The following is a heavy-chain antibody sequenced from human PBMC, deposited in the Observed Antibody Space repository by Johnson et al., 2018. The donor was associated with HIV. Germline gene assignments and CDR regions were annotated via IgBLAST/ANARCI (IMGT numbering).Heavy chain of an antibody. D-gene: IGHD1-26*01. V-gene: IGHV3-20*04. J-gene: IGHJ3*02. CDR1: GFTFDDYG. Sequence: VQLVESGGGVVRPGGSLRLSCAASGFTFDDYGMSWVRQAPGKGLEWVSGINWNGGSTGYADSVKGRFTISRDNAKKSLYLQMNSLRADDTALYYCARVLVAADYAFDIWGKGQWSPSLQ. CDR3: ARVLVAADYAFDI. CDR2: INWNGGST.